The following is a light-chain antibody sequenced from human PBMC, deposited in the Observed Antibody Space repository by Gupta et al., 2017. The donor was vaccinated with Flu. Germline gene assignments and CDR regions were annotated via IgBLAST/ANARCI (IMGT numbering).Light chain of an antibody. CDR3: AVREASMNSPV. J-gene: IGLJ2*01. V-gene: IGLV1-47*01. Sequence: RVTISCSGSTSNIGSYYVYWYHQFPATPPKRLIERDNQRRSGVPARFSGSNSGASASPATIGLRSEDEGDDYCAVREASMNSPVFGGGTKLTVL. CDR1: TSNIGSYY. CDR2: RDN.